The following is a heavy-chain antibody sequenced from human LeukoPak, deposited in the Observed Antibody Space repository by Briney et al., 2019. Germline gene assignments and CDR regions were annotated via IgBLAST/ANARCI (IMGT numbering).Heavy chain of an antibody. J-gene: IGHJ4*02. CDR3: ARGLKYCSSTSCYIH. Sequence: ASVKVSCKASGYTFTSYGISWVRQAPGQGLEWMGWISAYNGNTNYAQKLQGRVTMTTDTSTSTAYMELSSLRSEDTAVYYCARGLKYCSSTSCYIHWGQGTLVTVSS. V-gene: IGHV1-18*01. CDR2: ISAYNGNT. D-gene: IGHD2-2*02. CDR1: GYTFTSYG.